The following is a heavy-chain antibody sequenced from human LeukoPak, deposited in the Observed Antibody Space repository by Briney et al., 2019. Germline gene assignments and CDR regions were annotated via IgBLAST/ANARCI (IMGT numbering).Heavy chain of an antibody. CDR3: AKTIVPAAIYYYGMDV. CDR2: ISGSGGST. CDR1: GFTFSSYA. V-gene: IGHV3-23*01. D-gene: IGHD2-2*01. J-gene: IGHJ6*02. Sequence: GSLRLSCAASGFTFSSYAMSWVRQAPGKGLEWVSAISGSGGSTYYADSVKGRFTISRDNSKNTLYLQMNSLRAEDTAVYYCAKTIVPAAIYYYGMDVWGQGTTVTVSS.